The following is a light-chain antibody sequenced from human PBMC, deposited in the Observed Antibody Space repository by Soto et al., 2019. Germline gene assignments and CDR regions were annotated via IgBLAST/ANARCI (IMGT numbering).Light chain of an antibody. V-gene: IGKV3-20*01. J-gene: IGKJ1*01. CDR1: QSVRSSY. Sequence: EIVLTQSPGTLSSSPGERATLNCRASQSVRSSYLAWYQQQPGQAPRLLIHGASRRATGIPDRFSGSGSGTDITLTIKRLEPEDFAVYFCQQYGDMWTFGQGTKVEIK. CDR2: GAS. CDR3: QQYGDMWT.